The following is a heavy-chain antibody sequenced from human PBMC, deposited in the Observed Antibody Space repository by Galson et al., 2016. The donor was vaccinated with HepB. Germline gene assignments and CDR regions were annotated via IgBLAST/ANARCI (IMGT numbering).Heavy chain of an antibody. CDR3: AKEGTIFGAVPYGMDV. D-gene: IGHD3-3*01. V-gene: IGHV3-23*01. CDR2: ISGNGGST. Sequence: LRLSCAASEFTFSSYVMRWVRQAPGKGLEWVSTISGNGGSTYYADSVKGRFTISRDNSKNTLYLQMKSLRAEDTAVYYCAKEGTIFGAVPYGMDVWGQGTTVTVSS. CDR1: EFTFSSYV. J-gene: IGHJ6*02.